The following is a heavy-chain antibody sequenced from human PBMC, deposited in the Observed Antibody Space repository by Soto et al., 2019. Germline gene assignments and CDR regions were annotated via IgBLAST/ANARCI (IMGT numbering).Heavy chain of an antibody. CDR3: ARRDRRLEEYGIGHHDYATDF. CDR1: GGTFSSYA. Sequence: GSSVKDCCEASGGTFSSYAISWVRQAPGQGLEWMGGIIPIFGTANYAQKFQGRVTITADESTSTAYMELSSLRSEETAGYYCARRDRRLEEYGIGHHDYATDFCYPGTILSVSS. CDR2: IIPIFGTA. D-gene: IGHD2-21*02. V-gene: IGHV1-69*13. J-gene: IGHJ6*02.